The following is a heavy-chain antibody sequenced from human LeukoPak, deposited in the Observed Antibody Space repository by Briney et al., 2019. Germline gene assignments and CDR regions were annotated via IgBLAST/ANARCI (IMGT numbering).Heavy chain of an antibody. J-gene: IGHJ4*02. V-gene: IGHV3-21*01. Sequence: GGSLRLSCAASGFTFSSYSMNWVRQAPGKGLEWVSSISSSSYIYYADSVKGRFTISRDNAKNSLYLQMNSLRAEDTAVYYCARDLSIVATKGGDYWGQGTLVTVSS. CDR2: ISSSSYI. CDR1: GFTFSSYS. CDR3: ARDLSIVATKGGDY. D-gene: IGHD5-12*01.